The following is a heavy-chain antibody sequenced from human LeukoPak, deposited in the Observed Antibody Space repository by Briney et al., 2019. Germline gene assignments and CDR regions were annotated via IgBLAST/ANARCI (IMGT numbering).Heavy chain of an antibody. V-gene: IGHV3-30*02. CDR1: GFTFSSYG. Sequence: GGSLRLSCAASGFTFSSYGMHWVRQAPGKGLEWVAFIRYDGSNKYYADSVKGRFTISRDNSKNTLYLQMNSLRAEDTAVYYCAKTPVPRDSRGYPPSHGDYWGQGTLVTVSS. CDR2: IRYDGSNK. J-gene: IGHJ4*02. CDR3: AKTPVPRDSRGYPPSHGDY. D-gene: IGHD3-22*01.